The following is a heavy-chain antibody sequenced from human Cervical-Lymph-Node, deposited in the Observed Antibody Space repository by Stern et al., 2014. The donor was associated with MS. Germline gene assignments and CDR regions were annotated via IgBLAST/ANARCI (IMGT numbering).Heavy chain of an antibody. Sequence: QVQLVQSGAEVKKPGASVKGSCKASGYTFTSAYMHWEGQAPGQGVEWMGIINPSGGSTSYAQKFQGRVTMTRDTSTSTVYMELSSLRSEDTAVYYCARDRSGRRLYGMDVWGQGTTVTVSS. D-gene: IGHD5-12*01. J-gene: IGHJ6*02. V-gene: IGHV1-46*01. CDR3: ARDRSGRRLYGMDV. CDR2: INPSGGST. CDR1: GYTFTSAY.